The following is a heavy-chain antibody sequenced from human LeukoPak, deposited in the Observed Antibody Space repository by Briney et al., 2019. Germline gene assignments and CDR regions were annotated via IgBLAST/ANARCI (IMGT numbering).Heavy chain of an antibody. D-gene: IGHD2-8*02. CDR3: AREVFPGGLLNTGFDH. V-gene: IGHV3-7*01. Sequence: GGSLRLSCEVSGFTFSMYWMTWVRQAPGKGLEWVADINEGGTRDWYVDSLKGRFTISRDNTKNSLYLQMNGLRVEDTAVYYCAREVFPGGLLNTGFDHWGQGALVTVSP. CDR1: GFTFSMYW. CDR2: INEGGTRD. J-gene: IGHJ4*02.